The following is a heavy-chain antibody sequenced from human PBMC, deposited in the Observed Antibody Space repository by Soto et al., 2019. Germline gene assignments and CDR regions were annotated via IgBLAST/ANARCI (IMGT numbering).Heavy chain of an antibody. D-gene: IGHD3-22*01. CDR2: IGYDGSNK. J-gene: IGHJ4*02. CDR3: ARASDTTAHYSQFDY. CDR1: GFTFSHYG. Sequence: PGGSLRLSCAASGFTFSHYGIHWVRQAPGKGLEWVAVIGYDGSNKYYADSVKGRFTISRDDSKNTLYLQMDSRRAEDTAVYFGARASDTTAHYSQFDYWGQATLLTITS. V-gene: IGHV3-33*01.